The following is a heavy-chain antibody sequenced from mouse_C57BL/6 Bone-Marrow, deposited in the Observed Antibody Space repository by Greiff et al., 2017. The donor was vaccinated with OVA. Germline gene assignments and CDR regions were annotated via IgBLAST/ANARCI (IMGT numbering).Heavy chain of an antibody. CDR1: GYTFTSYW. Sequence: VQLQQPGAELVKPGASVKLSCKASGYTFTSYWMQWVKQRPGQGLEWIGEIDPSDSYTNYNQKFKGKATLTVDTSSSTAYMQLSSLTSEDSAVYYGAREDDGYYAWFAYWGQGTLVTVSA. J-gene: IGHJ3*01. V-gene: IGHV1-50*01. D-gene: IGHD2-3*01. CDR2: IDPSDSYT. CDR3: AREDDGYYAWFAY.